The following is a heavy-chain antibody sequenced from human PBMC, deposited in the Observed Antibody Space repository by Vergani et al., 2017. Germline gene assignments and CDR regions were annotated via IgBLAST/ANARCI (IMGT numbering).Heavy chain of an antibody. Sequence: EVQLVESGGGLVKPGGSLRLSCAASGFTFSSYSMNWVRQAPGKGLEWVSSISSSSSYIYYADSVKGRFTISRDNAKNSLYLQMNSLRAEDTAVYYCAKDAGRVPAASREGQHYYYYYYMDVWGKGTTVTVSS. D-gene: IGHD2-2*01. CDR3: AKDAGRVPAASREGQHYYYYYYMDV. J-gene: IGHJ6*03. CDR2: ISSSSSYI. V-gene: IGHV3-21*01. CDR1: GFTFSSYS.